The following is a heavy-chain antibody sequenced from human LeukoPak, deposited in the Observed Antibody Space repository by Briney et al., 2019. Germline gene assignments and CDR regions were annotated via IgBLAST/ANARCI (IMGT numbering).Heavy chain of an antibody. D-gene: IGHD2-21*01. Sequence: QPGGSLRLSCAASGFTFRGYWMHWVRQAPGKGLVWVSRINIDGSSTNYADSVEGRFTISRDNAKNTLFLQMNSLRAEDTAVYYCARGSSMTDYWGQGTQVTVSS. CDR3: ARGSSMTDY. CDR1: GFTFRGYW. V-gene: IGHV3-74*01. CDR2: INIDGSST. J-gene: IGHJ4*02.